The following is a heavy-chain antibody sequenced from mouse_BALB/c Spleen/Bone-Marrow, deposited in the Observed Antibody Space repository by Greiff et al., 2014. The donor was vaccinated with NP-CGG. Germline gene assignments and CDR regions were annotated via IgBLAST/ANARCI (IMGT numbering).Heavy chain of an antibody. D-gene: IGHD5-1*01. CDR2: IRNKPNGYTT. J-gene: IGHJ2*01. CDR3: ARDYSGYFDF. Sequence: EVMLVESGGGLVQPGGSLRLSCTTSGFTFTDYFMTWVRQPPGKALEWLGFIRNKPNGYTTEYNPSVKGRFTISRDNSQGILYLQMNTLRAEDSAIYYCARDYSGYFDFWGQGTTRTVSS. V-gene: IGHV7-3*02. CDR1: GFTFTDYF.